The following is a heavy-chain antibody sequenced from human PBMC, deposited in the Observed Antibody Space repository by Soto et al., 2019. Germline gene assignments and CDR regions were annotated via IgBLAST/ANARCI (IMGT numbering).Heavy chain of an antibody. J-gene: IGHJ4*02. CDR3: ARERSSGWYVDY. CDR1: GCTFTSYD. Sequence: QVQLVQSGAEVKKPGASVKISCKASGCTFTSYDINWVRQATGQGLEWMGWMNPNSGNTGYAQKFQGRVTMTRNTSISTAYMELSSLRSEDTAVYYCARERSSGWYVDYWGQGTLVTVSS. D-gene: IGHD6-19*01. CDR2: MNPNSGNT. V-gene: IGHV1-8*01.